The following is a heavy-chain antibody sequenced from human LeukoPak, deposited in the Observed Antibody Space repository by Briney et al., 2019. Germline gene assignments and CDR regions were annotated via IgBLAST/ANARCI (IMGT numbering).Heavy chain of an antibody. J-gene: IGHJ5*02. CDR3: ARSYSSSWYWNWFDP. CDR1: GGSISSSNW. D-gene: IGHD6-13*01. V-gene: IGHV4-4*02. CDR2: IYHSGST. Sequence: PSETLSLTCAVSGGSISSSNWWSWVRQPPGKGLEWIGEIYHSGSTNYNPSLKSRVTISVDTSKNQFSLKLSSVTAADTAVYYCARSYSSSWYWNWFDPWGQGTLVTVSS.